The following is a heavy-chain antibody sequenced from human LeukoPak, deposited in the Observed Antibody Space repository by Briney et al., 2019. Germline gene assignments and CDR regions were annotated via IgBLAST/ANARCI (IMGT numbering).Heavy chain of an antibody. CDR3: ARGPVVVAATDNWFDP. V-gene: IGHV4-4*02. D-gene: IGHD2-15*01. CDR2: IHHRGST. Sequence: SETLSLTCAVSGGSISSSNWWSWVRQPPGKGLEWIEEIHHRGSTNYNPSLKSRVTISVDKSKNQFSLKLSSVTAADTAVYYCARGPVVVAATDNWFDPWGQGTLVTVSS. CDR1: GGSISSSNW. J-gene: IGHJ5*02.